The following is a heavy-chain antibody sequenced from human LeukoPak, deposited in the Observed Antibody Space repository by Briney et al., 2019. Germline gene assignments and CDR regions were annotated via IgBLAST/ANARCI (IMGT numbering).Heavy chain of an antibody. Sequence: ASVKVSCKASGYTFTGYYMHWVRQAPGQGLEWMGWINPNSGDTNSAQKFQGRVTMTGDTSLSTAYMELNKLRSDDTAVYYCARMHGSGTYNWDAFDIWGQGTMVTVSS. CDR3: ARMHGSGTYNWDAFDI. CDR2: INPNSGDT. V-gene: IGHV1-2*02. J-gene: IGHJ3*02. CDR1: GYTFTGYY. D-gene: IGHD1-26*01.